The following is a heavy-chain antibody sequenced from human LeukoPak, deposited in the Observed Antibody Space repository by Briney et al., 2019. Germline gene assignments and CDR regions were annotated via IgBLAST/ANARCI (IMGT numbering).Heavy chain of an antibody. CDR2: INHSGIT. J-gene: IGHJ5*02. CDR1: GGSFSGYY. D-gene: IGHD3-10*01. Sequence: PSETLSLTCAVYGGSFSGYYWSWIRQPPGKGIEWIEEINHSGITNYSPSPNSRVTISVHSSKNQFSLKLSSVAAADTAVYYCARCSDGSVLNWFDPWGQGTLVTVSS. V-gene: IGHV4-34*01. CDR3: ARCSDGSVLNWFDP.